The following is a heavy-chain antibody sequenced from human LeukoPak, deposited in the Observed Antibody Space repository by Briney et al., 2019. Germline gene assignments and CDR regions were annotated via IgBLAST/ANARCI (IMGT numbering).Heavy chain of an antibody. V-gene: IGHV4-34*01. Sequence: PSETLSLTCAVYGGSFSGYYWSWIRQPPGKGLEWIGEINHSGSTNYNPSLKSRVTISVDTSTNQCSLKRSSWTAAAAAVQYCVRGQIITIRGFNYYYMDVWGKGTTVTVSS. J-gene: IGHJ6*03. CDR1: GGSFSGYY. CDR2: INHSGST. CDR3: VRGQIITIRGFNYYYMDV. D-gene: IGHD3-10*01.